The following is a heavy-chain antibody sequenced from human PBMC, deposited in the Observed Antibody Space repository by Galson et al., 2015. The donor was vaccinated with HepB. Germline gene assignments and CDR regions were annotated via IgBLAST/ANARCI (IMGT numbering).Heavy chain of an antibody. D-gene: IGHD2-21*01. V-gene: IGHV3-33*01. J-gene: IGHJ4*02. CDR3: ARDGGETTMLDY. Sequence: SLRLSCAASGFTFSSYGMHWVRQAPGKGLEWVAVIWYDGSNKYYADSVKGRFTISRDNSKNTLYLQMNSLRAEDTAVYYCARDGGETTMLDYWGQGTLVTVSS. CDR1: GFTFSSYG. CDR2: IWYDGSNK.